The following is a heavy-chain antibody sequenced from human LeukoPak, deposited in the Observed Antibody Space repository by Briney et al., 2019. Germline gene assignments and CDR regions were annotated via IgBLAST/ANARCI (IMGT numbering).Heavy chain of an antibody. J-gene: IGHJ4*02. D-gene: IGHD3-22*01. Sequence: GGSLRLSCAASGFTFSSYSMNWVRQAPGKGLEWVSSISSSSSYIYYADSVKGRFTISRDNAKSSLYLQMSSLRAEDTAVYYCARDRTSGRDYYDSSGFYYFDYWGQGTLVTVSS. CDR1: GFTFSSYS. CDR2: ISSSSSYI. V-gene: IGHV3-21*01. CDR3: ARDRTSGRDYYDSSGFYYFDY.